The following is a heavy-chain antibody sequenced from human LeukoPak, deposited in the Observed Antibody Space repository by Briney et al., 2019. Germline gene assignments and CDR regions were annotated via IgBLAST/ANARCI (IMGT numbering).Heavy chain of an antibody. V-gene: IGHV3-7*01. Sequence: GGSLRLSCAASGFTFSSYAMSWVRQAPGKELEWVANINQDGSEKYYVDSVKGRFTISRDNAKNSLYLQMNSLRAEDTAVYYCARDKWFDYYASGSYPYFDYWGQGTLVTVSS. CDR3: ARDKWFDYYASGSYPYFDY. D-gene: IGHD3-10*01. J-gene: IGHJ4*02. CDR1: GFTFSSYA. CDR2: INQDGSEK.